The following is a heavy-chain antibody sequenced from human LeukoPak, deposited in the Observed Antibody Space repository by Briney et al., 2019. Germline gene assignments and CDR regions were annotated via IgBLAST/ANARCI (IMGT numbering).Heavy chain of an antibody. Sequence: GGSLRLSCAASGSTLSDYYMSWIRQAPGKGLEWVSYISSSGSTIYYADSVKGRFTISRDNAKNSLYLQMNSLRAEDTAVYYCARGSSGWRGNYYYYYMDVWGKGTTVTVSS. J-gene: IGHJ6*03. CDR3: ARGSSGWRGNYYYYYMDV. CDR2: ISSSGSTI. V-gene: IGHV3-11*01. D-gene: IGHD6-19*01. CDR1: GSTLSDYY.